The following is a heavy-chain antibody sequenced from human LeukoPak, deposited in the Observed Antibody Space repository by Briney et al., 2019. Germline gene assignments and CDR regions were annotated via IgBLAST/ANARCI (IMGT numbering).Heavy chain of an antibody. CDR3: ARSSVLRFLEWLLSPFDY. CDR2: INTNTGNP. J-gene: IGHJ4*02. V-gene: IGHV7-4-1*02. D-gene: IGHD3-3*01. Sequence: ASVKVSCKASGYTFTSYAMNWVRQAPGQGLEWMGWINTNTGNPTYAQGFTGRFVFSLDTSVSTAYLQISSLKAEDTAVYHCARSSVLRFLEWLLSPFDYWGQGTLVTVSS. CDR1: GYTFTSYA.